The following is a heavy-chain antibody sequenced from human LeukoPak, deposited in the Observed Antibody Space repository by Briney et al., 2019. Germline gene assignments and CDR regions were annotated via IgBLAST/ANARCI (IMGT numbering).Heavy chain of an antibody. D-gene: IGHD3-22*01. V-gene: IGHV3-49*04. Sequence: GGSLRLSCTASGFTFGDYAMSWVRQAPGKGLEWVGFIRSKAYGGTAEYAASAKGRFTISRDDSKSIAYLQMNSLKTEDTAVYYCTRTILGYYYDSSGYWFDYWGQGTPVTVSS. CDR2: IRSKAYGGTA. CDR1: GFTFGDYA. CDR3: TRTILGYYYDSSGYWFDY. J-gene: IGHJ4*02.